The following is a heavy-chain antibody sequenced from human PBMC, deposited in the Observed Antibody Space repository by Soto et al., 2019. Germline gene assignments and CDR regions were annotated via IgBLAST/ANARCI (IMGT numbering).Heavy chain of an antibody. D-gene: IGHD3-16*01. J-gene: IGHJ3*02. Sequence: SETLSLTCTVSGGSISSYYWSWIRQPPGKGLEWIGYIYYGGTAWATSYSPSFNGRVTISLDMSRNQFSLNLASVSAADTAVYYCARHDDSGTLIGGFDIWGQGTVVTVSS. CDR1: GGSISSYY. CDR2: IYYGGTAWAT. CDR3: ARHDDSGTLIGGFDI. V-gene: IGHV4-59*04.